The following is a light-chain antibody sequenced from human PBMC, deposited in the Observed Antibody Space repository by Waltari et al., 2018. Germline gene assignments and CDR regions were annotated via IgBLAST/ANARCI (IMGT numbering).Light chain of an antibody. Sequence: EIVLTQSPGPLSLSPGERVTLSCSASPYITGSWITWYHQKPGQAPRLLLYAASTRAPGVHDRFSGTWSGTDFTLPISRLGPEVSVVYYCQQYDGSVVTFGGGTKVEIK. J-gene: IGKJ4*01. CDR3: QQYDGSVVT. CDR2: AAS. CDR1: PYITGSW. V-gene: IGKV3-20*01.